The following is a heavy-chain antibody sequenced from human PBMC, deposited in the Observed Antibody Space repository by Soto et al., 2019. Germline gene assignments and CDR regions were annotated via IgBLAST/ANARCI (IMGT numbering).Heavy chain of an antibody. J-gene: IGHJ6*02. D-gene: IGHD1-26*01. V-gene: IGHV3-23*01. CDR2: ISGSGGST. CDR3: AKDEVGAVYYYYYGMDV. CDR1: GFTFSSYA. Sequence: EVQLLESGGGLVQPGGSLRLSCAASGFTFSSYAMSWVRQAPGKGLEWVSAISGSGGSTYYADSLKGRFTISRDNSKNTLYLQMNSLRAEGTAVYYCAKDEVGAVYYYYYGMDVWGQVTTVTVSS.